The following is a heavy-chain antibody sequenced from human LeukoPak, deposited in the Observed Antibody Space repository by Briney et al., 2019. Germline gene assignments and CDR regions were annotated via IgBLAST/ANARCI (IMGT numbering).Heavy chain of an antibody. J-gene: IGHJ4*02. CDR1: GFTFSSYG. Sequence: PGGSLRLSCAVSGFTFSSYGMSWVRQAPGKGLEWVSGISGSGGSTNYADSVKGRFTISRDNSKNTLYLQMNSLRAEDTAVYYCARALSGYETVPFDYWGQGTLVTVSS. V-gene: IGHV3-23*01. CDR2: ISGSGGST. CDR3: ARALSGYETVPFDY. D-gene: IGHD5-12*01.